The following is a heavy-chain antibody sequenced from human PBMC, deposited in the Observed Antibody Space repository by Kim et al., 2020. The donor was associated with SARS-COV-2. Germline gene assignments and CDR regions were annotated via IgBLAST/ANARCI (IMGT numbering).Heavy chain of an antibody. CDR2: GGST. CDR3: ARGGDFDY. J-gene: IGHJ4*02. D-gene: IGHD3-16*01. V-gene: IGHV1-46*01. Sequence: GGSTSYAQKFQGRGTMTRDTSTSTVYMELSSLRSEDTAVYYCARGGDFDYWGQGTLVTVSS.